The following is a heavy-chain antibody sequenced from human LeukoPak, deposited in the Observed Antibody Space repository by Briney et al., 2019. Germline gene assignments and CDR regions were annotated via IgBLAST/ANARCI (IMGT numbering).Heavy chain of an antibody. V-gene: IGHV3-74*01. CDR1: GFTFTSYW. CDR2: INSDGRTT. CDR3: ARDNDYKIDY. D-gene: IGHD4-11*01. J-gene: IGHJ4*02. Sequence: GGSLRLSCAASGFTFTSYWIHWVRQAPGKGMLWVSRINSDGRTTIYADDVKGRFTISRDNAKNTLYLQMNSLIAEDTAVYYCARDNDYKIDYWGQGTLVTVSS.